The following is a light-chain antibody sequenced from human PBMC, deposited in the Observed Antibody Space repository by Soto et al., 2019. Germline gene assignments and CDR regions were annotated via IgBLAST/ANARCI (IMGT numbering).Light chain of an antibody. CDR3: SSYTSSGTYV. CDR2: EVS. CDR1: SSDVGGYNY. Sequence: QSFLTQPASVSGSPGQSITISCTGTSSDVGGYNYVSWYQHHPGNAPKLIIYEVSNRPSGVSNRFSGSKSANTASLTISGLQADDEADYYCSSYTSSGTYVFGIGTKVTVL. J-gene: IGLJ1*01. V-gene: IGLV2-14*01.